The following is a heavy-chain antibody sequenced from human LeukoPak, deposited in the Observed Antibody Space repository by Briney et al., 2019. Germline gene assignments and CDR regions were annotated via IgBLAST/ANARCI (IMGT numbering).Heavy chain of an antibody. V-gene: IGHV3-30*02. CDR3: AYGDYVGYFDY. Sequence: GGSLRLSCAASGFTFSSYGMHWVRQAPGKGLEWVAFIRDDGSNKYFADSVKGRFTISRDNSKNTLSLQMNSLRAEDTAVYYCAYGDYVGYFDYWGQGTLVTVSS. CDR2: IRDDGSNK. J-gene: IGHJ4*02. CDR1: GFTFSSYG. D-gene: IGHD4-17*01.